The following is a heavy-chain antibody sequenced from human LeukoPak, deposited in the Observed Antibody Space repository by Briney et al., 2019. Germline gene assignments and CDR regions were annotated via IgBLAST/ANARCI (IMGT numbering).Heavy chain of an antibody. CDR2: IKQDGSEK. CDR3: STEDTAMAAFDY. V-gene: IGHV3-7*01. CDR1: GFTFSSYW. J-gene: IGHJ4*02. D-gene: IGHD5-18*01. Sequence: TGGSLRLSCAASGFTFSSYWMSWVRQAPGKGLEWVANIKQDGSEKYYVDSVKGRFTISRDNAKNSLYLQMNSLRAEDTAVYYCSTEDTAMAAFDYWGQGSLVTVSS.